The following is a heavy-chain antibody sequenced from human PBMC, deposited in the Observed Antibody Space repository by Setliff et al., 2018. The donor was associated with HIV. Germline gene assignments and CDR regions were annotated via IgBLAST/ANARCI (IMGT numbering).Heavy chain of an antibody. D-gene: IGHD2-21*01. V-gene: IGHV3-72*01. Sequence: GGSLRLSCVASGFTFGPFWMHWVRQAPGKGLEWVGRTRNRANNYITDYATSVQGRFTISRDNSKNTLYLQMNSLRAEDTAIYYCAKRRVCNTSCYIVDYMDVWGKGTTVTVSS. J-gene: IGHJ6*03. CDR2: TRNRANNYIT. CDR1: GFTFGPFW. CDR3: AKRRVCNTSCYIVDYMDV.